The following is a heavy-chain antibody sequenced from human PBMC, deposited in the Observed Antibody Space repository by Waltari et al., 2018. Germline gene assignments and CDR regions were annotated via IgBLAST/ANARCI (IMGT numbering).Heavy chain of an antibody. CDR2: IYYSGRT. J-gene: IGHJ4*02. Sequence: QLQLQESGPGLVKPSETLSLTCTVSGGSISSSSYYWGWIRQPPGKGLEWIGSIYYSGRTYYNPSLKSRVTISVDTSKNQFSLKLSSVTAEDTAVYYCANGGVQGVIISDWGQGTLVTVSS. CDR3: ANGGVQGVIISD. V-gene: IGHV4-39*07. CDR1: GGSISSSSYY. D-gene: IGHD3-10*01.